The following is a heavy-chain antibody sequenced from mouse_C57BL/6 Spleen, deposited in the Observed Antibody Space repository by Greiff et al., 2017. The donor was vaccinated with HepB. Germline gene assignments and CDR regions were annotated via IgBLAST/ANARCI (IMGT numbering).Heavy chain of an antibody. CDR3: TRRALDYGSCVDFDD. V-gene: IGHV1-15*01. D-gene: IGHD2-1*01. J-gene: IGHJ2*01. Sequence: VQLQQSGAELVRPGASVTLSCKASGYTFTDYEMHWVKQTPVHGLEWIGAIDPETGGTAYNQKFKGKATLTADEASGTAYMELRSRTSADSAVYYWTRRALDYGSCVDFDDWGQGTALTVSS. CDR2: IDPETGGT. CDR1: GYTFTDYE.